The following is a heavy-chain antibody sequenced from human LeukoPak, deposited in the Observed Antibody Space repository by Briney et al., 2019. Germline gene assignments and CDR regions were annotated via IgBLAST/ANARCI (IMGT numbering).Heavy chain of an antibody. Sequence: SETLSLTCTVSGGSISSSSYYWGWIRQPPGKGLEWIGSIYYSGSTYYNPSLKSRVTISVDTSKNQFSLKLSSVTAADTAVYYCARALHGYCSGGSCYSAGYSYGDRLNWFDPWGQGTLVTVSS. V-gene: IGHV4-39*07. CDR1: GGSISSSSYY. D-gene: IGHD2-15*01. CDR2: IYYSGST. J-gene: IGHJ5*02. CDR3: ARALHGYCSGGSCYSAGYSYGDRLNWFDP.